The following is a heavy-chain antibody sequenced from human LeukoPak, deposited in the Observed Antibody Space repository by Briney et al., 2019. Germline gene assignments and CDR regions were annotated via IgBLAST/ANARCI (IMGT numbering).Heavy chain of an antibody. CDR3: ARVPEQQLVLYYYYYGMDV. CDR1: GFTFSSYG. D-gene: IGHD6-13*01. Sequence: GGSLRLSCAASGFTFSSYGMHWVRQAPGKGLEWVAVISYDGSNKYYADSVKGRFTISRDNSKNTLYLQMNSLRAEDTAVYYCARVPEQQLVLYYYYYGMDVWGQGTTVTVSS. CDR2: ISYDGSNK. V-gene: IGHV3-30*03. J-gene: IGHJ6*02.